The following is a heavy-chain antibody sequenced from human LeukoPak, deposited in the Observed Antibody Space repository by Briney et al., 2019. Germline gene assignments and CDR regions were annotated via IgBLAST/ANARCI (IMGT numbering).Heavy chain of an antibody. CDR3: AGYYYGSGSPIDY. CDR1: GYTFTSYY. CDR2: IIPIFGTA. Sequence: SVKVSCKASGYTFTSYYMHWVRQAPGQGLEWMGGIIPIFGTANYAQKFQGRVTITTDESTSTAYMELSSLRSEDTAVYYCAGYYYGSGSPIDYWGQGTLVTVSS. D-gene: IGHD3-10*01. V-gene: IGHV1-69*05. J-gene: IGHJ4*02.